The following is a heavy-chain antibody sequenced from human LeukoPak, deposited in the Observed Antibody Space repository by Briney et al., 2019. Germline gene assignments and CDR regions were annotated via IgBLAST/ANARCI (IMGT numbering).Heavy chain of an antibody. J-gene: IGHJ4*02. D-gene: IGHD5-24*01. CDR1: GSTFSNAG. Sequence: GGSLRLSCVASGSTFSNAGMSWVRQAPGKGLEWVAFIRYDGSNKYYADSVKGRFTISRDNSKNTLYLQMNSLRAEDTAVYYCAKDLEGVEMATILEYWGQGTLVTVSS. CDR2: IRYDGSNK. CDR3: AKDLEGVEMATILEY. V-gene: IGHV3-30*02.